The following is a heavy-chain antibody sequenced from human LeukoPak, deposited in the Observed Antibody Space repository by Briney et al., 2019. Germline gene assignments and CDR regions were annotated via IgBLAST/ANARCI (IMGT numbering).Heavy chain of an antibody. D-gene: IGHD3-10*01. CDR2: ISYDGSNK. V-gene: IGHV3-30*04. CDR3: AKDKYYGSGNYRLIDY. Sequence: GGSLRLSCAASGFTFSSYAMHWVRQAPGKGLEWVAVISYDGSNKYYADSVKGRFSISRDSSKNILYLQMNSLRAEDTAVYYCAKDKYYGSGNYRLIDYWGQGTLVTVSS. CDR1: GFTFSSYA. J-gene: IGHJ4*02.